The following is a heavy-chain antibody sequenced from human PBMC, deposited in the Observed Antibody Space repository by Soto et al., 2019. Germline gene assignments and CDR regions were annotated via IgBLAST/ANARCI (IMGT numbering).Heavy chain of an antibody. J-gene: IGHJ6*02. CDR2: IYHSGST. CDR3: ARRDVLVPGEYYYYGMDV. Sequence: QVQLQESGPGLVKPSGTLSLTCAVSGGSISSSNWWSWVRQPPGKGREWIGEIYHSGSTNYNPSLNSRVTISVDKSKNQFSLKLSCVTAADTAVYYCARRDVLVPGEYYYYGMDVWGQGTTVTVCS. CDR1: GGSISSSNW. V-gene: IGHV4-4*02. D-gene: IGHD2-2*01.